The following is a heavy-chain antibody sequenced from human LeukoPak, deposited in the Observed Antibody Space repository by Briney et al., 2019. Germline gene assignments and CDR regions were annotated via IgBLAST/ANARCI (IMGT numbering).Heavy chain of an antibody. D-gene: IGHD4-17*01. CDR2: IRSKAYGGTT. V-gene: IGHV3-49*03. CDR3: TRERLRSDSGY. Sequence: PGGSLRLSCTASGFTFGDYAMSWFRQAPGKGLEWVGFIRSKAYGGTTEYAASVKGRFTISRDDSKSIAYLQMNSLKIEDTAVYYCTRERLRSDSGYWGQGTLVTVSS. CDR1: GFTFGDYA. J-gene: IGHJ4*02.